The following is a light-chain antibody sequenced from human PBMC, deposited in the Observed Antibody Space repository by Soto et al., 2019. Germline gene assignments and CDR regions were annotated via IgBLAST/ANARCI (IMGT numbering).Light chain of an antibody. Sequence: EIVMTQSPVTLSVSPGERATLSCRASQSVTSNLAWYQQKPGQAPRLLIYGASTRATGIPARFSGNGSGTEFTLTISNLQSEDFAIYYCQQFNDWPRTFGQGTKVEIK. CDR1: QSVTSN. J-gene: IGKJ1*01. CDR3: QQFNDWPRT. V-gene: IGKV3-15*01. CDR2: GAS.